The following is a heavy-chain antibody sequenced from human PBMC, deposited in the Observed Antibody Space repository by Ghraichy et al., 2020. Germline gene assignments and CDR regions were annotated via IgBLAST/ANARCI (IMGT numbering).Heavy chain of an antibody. CDR2: INGDGATT. CDR3: ARAHRSGTYYTDNFDY. Sequence: GGSLRLSCAASGFTFTDYWIHWVRQAPGKGLVWVSRINGDGATTTYADSVKGRFTVSRDNAKSTLYLQMNRLTAEDTAVYYCARAHRSGTYYTDNFDYWGQGILVTVAS. D-gene: IGHD3-10*01. J-gene: IGHJ4*02. V-gene: IGHV3-74*03. CDR1: GFTFTDYW.